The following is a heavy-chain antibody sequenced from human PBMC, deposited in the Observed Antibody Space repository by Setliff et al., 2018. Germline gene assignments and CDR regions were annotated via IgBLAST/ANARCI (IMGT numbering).Heavy chain of an antibody. CDR1: GGTFSSNA. J-gene: IGHJ4*02. D-gene: IGHD6-19*01. V-gene: IGHV1-69*13. CDR3: ARPSYSSGWYGNFDY. CDR2: IIPISGSP. Sequence: SVKVSCKASGGTFSSNAISWVRQAPGQGLEWMGGIIPISGSPNYAQKFQSRVTITADESTSTAYMELSSLRSEDTAVYYCARPSYSSGWYGNFDYWGQGTLVTVSS.